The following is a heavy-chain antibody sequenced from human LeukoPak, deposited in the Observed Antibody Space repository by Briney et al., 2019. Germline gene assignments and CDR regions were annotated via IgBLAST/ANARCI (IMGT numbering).Heavy chain of an antibody. D-gene: IGHD5-12*01. Sequence: SETLSLTCTVSDFSISSGYYWGWIRQPPGKGLEWIGSISHSGSTYYNPSLKSRVTTSVDTSKNQFSLKLSSVTAADTAVYYCAKDDAGGYDRVHFDYWGQGTLVTVSS. CDR2: ISHSGST. CDR3: AKDDAGGYDRVHFDY. CDR1: DFSISSGYY. J-gene: IGHJ4*02. V-gene: IGHV4-38-2*02.